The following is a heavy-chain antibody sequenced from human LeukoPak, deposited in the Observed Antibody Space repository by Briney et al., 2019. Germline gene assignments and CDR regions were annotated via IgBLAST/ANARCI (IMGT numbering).Heavy chain of an antibody. CDR3: AKGATFMSPPPSDY. D-gene: IGHD1-26*01. Sequence: GGSLRFSCAASGFTFSSYGMHWVRQAPGKGLEWVAVISYDGSNKYYADSVKGRFTISRDNSKNTLYLQMNSLRAEDTAVYYCAKGATFMSPPPSDYWGQGTLVTVSS. J-gene: IGHJ4*02. V-gene: IGHV3-30*18. CDR1: GFTFSSYG. CDR2: ISYDGSNK.